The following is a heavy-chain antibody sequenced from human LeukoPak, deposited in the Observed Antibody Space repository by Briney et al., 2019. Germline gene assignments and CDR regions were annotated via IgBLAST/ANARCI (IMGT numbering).Heavy chain of an antibody. D-gene: IGHD3-10*01. Sequence: PSETLSLTCTVSGASVSNASYYWSWIRQPPGKGLDWIGYVYYSGSTNYSPSLESRVTVSVDTSKNQFSLKLTSVTAADTAVYYCARVRYGSGSYYFDNWGQGTLVTVSS. CDR3: ARVRYGSGSYYFDN. CDR2: VYYSGST. J-gene: IGHJ4*02. CDR1: GASVSNASYY. V-gene: IGHV4-61*01.